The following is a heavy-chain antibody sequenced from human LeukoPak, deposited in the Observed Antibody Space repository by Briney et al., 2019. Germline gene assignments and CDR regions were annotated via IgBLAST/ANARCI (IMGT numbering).Heavy chain of an antibody. CDR3: AREAGVAEGATIS. CDR2: IYTSGTT. D-gene: IGHD6-19*01. Sequence: SETLSLTCTVSGDSISTYYWSWIRQPAGKGLEWIGHIYTSGTTNYNPSLKSRVTMSVDTSKNQFSLKLSSVTAADTAVYYCAREAGVAEGATISWGQGTLVTVSS. CDR1: GDSISTYY. V-gene: IGHV4-4*07. J-gene: IGHJ5*02.